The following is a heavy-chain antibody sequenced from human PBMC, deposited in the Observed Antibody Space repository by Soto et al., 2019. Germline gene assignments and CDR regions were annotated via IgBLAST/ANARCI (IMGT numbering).Heavy chain of an antibody. CDR3: ARSVGSGSYYNQYNWFDP. CDR1: GFTFSSSA. J-gene: IGHJ5*02. D-gene: IGHD3-10*01. CDR2: IDVGSGNA. Sequence: ASVKVSCKTSGFTFSSSAVHWVRQARGHRLQWIGWIDVGSGNANYAQMLQERIGISRDMSTSTAYMELSSLRPDDTAVYYCARSVGSGSYYNQYNWFDPWGQGTLVTVSS. V-gene: IGHV1-58*01.